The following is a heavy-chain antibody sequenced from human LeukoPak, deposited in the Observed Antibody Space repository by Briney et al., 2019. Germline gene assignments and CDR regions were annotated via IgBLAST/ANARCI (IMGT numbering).Heavy chain of an antibody. Sequence: GGSLRLSCAASGFSFSNYAMSWVRQGPGKGLEWVSAIGGSIGSTFYTDSVKGRFTISRDNSKNTLSLQMNSLRVEDTALYYCARRAPSHDFDDWGQGTLVTVSS. CDR1: GFSFSNYA. CDR3: ARRAPSHDFDD. V-gene: IGHV3-23*01. CDR2: IGGSIGST. J-gene: IGHJ4*02.